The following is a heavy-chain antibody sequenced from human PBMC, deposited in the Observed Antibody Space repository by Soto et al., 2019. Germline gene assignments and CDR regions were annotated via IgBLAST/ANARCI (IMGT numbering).Heavy chain of an antibody. V-gene: IGHV6-1*01. CDR2: TYYRSKWYN. Sequence: QTLSLTCAISGYSVSSNSAAWILIRQSPSRGLEWLGRTYYRSKWYNDYALSVKSRITLNPDTSKNQFSLQLNSVTPEDTAVYYCARGNHNNWFDPWGQGTLVTVS. CDR1: GYSVSSNSAA. J-gene: IGHJ5*02. CDR3: ARGNHNNWFDP.